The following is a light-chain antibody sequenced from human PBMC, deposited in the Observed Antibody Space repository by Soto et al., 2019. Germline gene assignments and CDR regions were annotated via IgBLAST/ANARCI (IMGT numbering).Light chain of an antibody. J-gene: IGLJ1*01. V-gene: IGLV2-23*02. CDR3: CSYAGSSTFLDV. CDR2: EVS. Sequence: SLLKRPSSVSGSDGEAITLSCTETSSDVWSYNLVSWYQQHPGKAPKLMIYEVSKRPSGVSNRFSGSKSGNTASLTISGLQAEDEADYYCCSYAGSSTFLDVFGTGTKVTGL. CDR1: SSDVWSYNL.